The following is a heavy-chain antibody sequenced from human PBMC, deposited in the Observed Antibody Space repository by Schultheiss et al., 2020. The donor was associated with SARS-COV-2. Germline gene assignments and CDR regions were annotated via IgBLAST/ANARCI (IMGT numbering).Heavy chain of an antibody. J-gene: IGHJ4*02. CDR2: IYYSGST. CDR3: ARTIRITIFGVVQYFDY. V-gene: IGHV4-59*12. Sequence: SETLSLTCTVSGGSISSYYWSWIRQPPGKGLEWIGSIYYSGSTYYNPSLKSRVTISVDTSKNQFSLKLSSVTAADTAVYYCARTIRITIFGVVQYFDYWGQGTLVTVSS. D-gene: IGHD3-3*01. CDR1: GGSISSYY.